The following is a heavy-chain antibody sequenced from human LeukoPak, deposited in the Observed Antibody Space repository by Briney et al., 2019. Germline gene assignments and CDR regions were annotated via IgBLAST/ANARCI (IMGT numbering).Heavy chain of an antibody. CDR2: IYYSGST. CDR3: ARGRSTGKNLNWVDP. D-gene: IGHD1-1*01. Sequence: SETLSLTCTVSGGSISSYYWSWIRQPPGKGLEWIGYIYYSGSTNYNPSLKSRVTISVDTSKNQFSLKLSSVTAADTAVYYCARGRSTGKNLNWVDPWGQGTLVTVSS. CDR1: GGSISSYY. V-gene: IGHV4-59*01. J-gene: IGHJ5*02.